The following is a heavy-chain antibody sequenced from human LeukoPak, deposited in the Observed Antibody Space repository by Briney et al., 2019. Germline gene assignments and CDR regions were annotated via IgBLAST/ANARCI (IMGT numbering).Heavy chain of an antibody. Sequence: ASVKVSCKASGYSFTGYYMHWVRQAPGQGLEWMGWINPNSGDTKYAQKFQGRVTMTRDTSISTAYMELSRLRSDDTAVYYCARGYSYDYGDYWGQGTLVTVSS. D-gene: IGHD3-10*01. CDR1: GYSFTGYY. CDR3: ARGYSYDYGDY. J-gene: IGHJ4*02. CDR2: INPNSGDT. V-gene: IGHV1-2*02.